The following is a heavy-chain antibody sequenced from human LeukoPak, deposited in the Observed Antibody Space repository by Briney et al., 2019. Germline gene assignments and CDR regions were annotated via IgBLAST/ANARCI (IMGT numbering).Heavy chain of an antibody. D-gene: IGHD3-22*01. CDR1: GYTFTSYG. V-gene: IGHV1-18*01. CDR3: ARDYYDSSGDLLDY. J-gene: IGHJ4*02. CDR2: ISAYNGNT. Sequence: GASVKVSCKASGYTFTSYGISWVRQAPGQGLEWMGWISAYNGNTNYAQKLQGRVTMTTDTSTSTAYMELRSLRSDATAVYYCARDYYDSSGDLLDYWGQGTLVTVSS.